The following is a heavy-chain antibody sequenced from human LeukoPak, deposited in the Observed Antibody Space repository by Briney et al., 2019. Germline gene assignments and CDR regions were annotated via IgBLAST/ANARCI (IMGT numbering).Heavy chain of an antibody. V-gene: IGHV3-11*06. CDR3: ARLVTTVIGAFDI. J-gene: IGHJ3*02. Sequence: GSLRLSCAASGFTFSYYYMSWIRPAPGKGLEWVSYISSSSSYTNYADSVKGRFTISRDNAKNSLYLQMNSLRAEDTAVYYCARLVTTVIGAFDIWGQGTMVTVSS. CDR1: GFTFSYYY. D-gene: IGHD4-17*01. CDR2: ISSSSSYT.